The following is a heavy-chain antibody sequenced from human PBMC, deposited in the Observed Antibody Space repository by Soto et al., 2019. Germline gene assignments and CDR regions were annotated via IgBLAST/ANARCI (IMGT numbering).Heavy chain of an antibody. D-gene: IGHD3-10*01. Sequence: GGSLRLSCVASGITFNDYAMHWVRHTPGKGLEWVSGLSWNSALIAYADSVKGRFTISRDNAKNSLYLQMNSLRVEDTALYYCVKAFGPFDIWGLGTMVTVSS. CDR3: VKAFGPFDI. CDR1: GITFNDYA. J-gene: IGHJ3*02. CDR2: LSWNSALI. V-gene: IGHV3-9*01.